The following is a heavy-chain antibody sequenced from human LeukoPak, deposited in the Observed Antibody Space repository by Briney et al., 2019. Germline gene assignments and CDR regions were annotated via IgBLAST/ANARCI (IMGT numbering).Heavy chain of an antibody. CDR1: GFTFDDSA. CDR3: AKGPAWRGYSYGRNWYDP. D-gene: IGHD5-18*01. V-gene: IGHV3-9*01. Sequence: GGSLRLSCAASGFTFDDSAMHWVRQAPGKGLEWVSGISWNSGSIGYTDSVKGRFTISRDNAKNSLYLQMNSLRAEDTALYYCAKGPAWRGYSYGRNWYDPWGQGTLVTVSS. CDR2: ISWNSGSI. J-gene: IGHJ5*02.